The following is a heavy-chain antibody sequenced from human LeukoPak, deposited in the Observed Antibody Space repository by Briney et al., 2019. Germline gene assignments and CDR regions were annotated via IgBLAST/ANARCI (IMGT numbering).Heavy chain of an antibody. J-gene: IGHJ6*03. CDR2: ISSSSSYI. CDR3: ARGGTSRLQYDYYYVDV. CDR1: GFTFSSYS. V-gene: IGHV3-21*01. D-gene: IGHD2-2*01. Sequence: PGGSLRLSCAASGFTFSSYSMNWVRQAPGKGLEWVSSISSSSSYIYYADSVKGRFTISRDNAKNSLYLQMNSLRAEDTAVYYCARGGTSRLQYDYYYVDVWGKGTTVTVSS.